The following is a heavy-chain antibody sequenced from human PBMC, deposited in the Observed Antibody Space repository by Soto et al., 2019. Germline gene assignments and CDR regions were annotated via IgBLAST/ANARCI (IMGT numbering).Heavy chain of an antibody. CDR3: AREWHDSRGYYTDY. Sequence: SLRLSCAASGFTFSSYSMNWVRQAPGKGLEWVSYISSSSSSIYYADSAKGRFTISRDNAKNSLYLQMNSLRAEDTAVYYCAREWHDSRGYYTDYWGQGTLVTVS. D-gene: IGHD3-22*01. CDR2: ISSSSSSI. V-gene: IGHV3-48*04. J-gene: IGHJ4*02. CDR1: GFTFSSYS.